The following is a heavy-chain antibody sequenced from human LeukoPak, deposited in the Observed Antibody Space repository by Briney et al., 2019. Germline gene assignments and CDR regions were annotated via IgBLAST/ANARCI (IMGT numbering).Heavy chain of an antibody. J-gene: IGHJ3*02. D-gene: IGHD6-19*01. CDR1: GGSVSSGTYY. CDR2: IYTSGST. V-gene: IGHV4-61*02. Sequence: PSETLSLTCTVSGGSVSSGTYYWSWIRQPAGKGLEWIGRIYTSGSTNYNPSLKSRITISIDTSKNQFSLKLSSVTAADTAVYYCARDSGSGWFYEAFDIWGQGTIAIVSS. CDR3: ARDSGSGWFYEAFDI.